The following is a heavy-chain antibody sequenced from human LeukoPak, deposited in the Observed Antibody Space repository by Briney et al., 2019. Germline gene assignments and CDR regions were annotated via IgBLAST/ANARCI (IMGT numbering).Heavy chain of an antibody. D-gene: IGHD2-2*01. J-gene: IGHJ4*02. V-gene: IGHV3-11*01. CDR3: ARGLPATLLDY. CDR2: ISSSDTTI. Sequence: GGSLRLSCVASGFTFSDYYMSWIRQAPGKGLEWVLYISSSDTTIYYADSVKGRFTISRDNAKNSLYLQMNSLRVEDTAVYYCARGLPATLLDYWGQGTLVTVSS. CDR1: GFTFSDYY.